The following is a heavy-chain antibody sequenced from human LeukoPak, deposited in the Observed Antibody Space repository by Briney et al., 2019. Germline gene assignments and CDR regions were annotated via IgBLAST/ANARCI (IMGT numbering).Heavy chain of an antibody. Sequence: ASVKVSRKASGYTFTDYYIHWVRQAPGQGLEWMGWINPNSGGTTYAQKFQDRVTMTRDTSIGTAYMELSSLRSDDTAVYYCAKDRHGFYDSSGCTLWGQGTLVTVSS. CDR2: INPNSGGT. CDR3: AKDRHGFYDSSGCTL. J-gene: IGHJ4*02. D-gene: IGHD3-22*01. CDR1: GYTFTDYY. V-gene: IGHV1-2*02.